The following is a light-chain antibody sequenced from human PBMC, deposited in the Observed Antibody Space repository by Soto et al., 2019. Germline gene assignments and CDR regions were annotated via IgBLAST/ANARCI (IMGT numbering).Light chain of an antibody. Sequence: EIVLTQSPGTLSLSPGERATLSCRTSQSVSNNYLAWYQQKSGQAPRLLIYGASSRATGIPDRFSGSGSGTDFTLSISRLEPEDFAVYYCQQYSSLWTFGQGTKVEIK. CDR1: QSVSNNY. V-gene: IGKV3-20*01. CDR3: QQYSSLWT. CDR2: GAS. J-gene: IGKJ1*01.